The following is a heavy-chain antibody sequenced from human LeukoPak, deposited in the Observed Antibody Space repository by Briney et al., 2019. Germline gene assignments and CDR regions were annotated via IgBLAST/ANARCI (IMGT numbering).Heavy chain of an antibody. D-gene: IGHD2-2*01. J-gene: IGHJ4*02. V-gene: IGHV1-2*02. CDR3: ATGERLVPAAMWFDY. Sequence: ASVTVSCKASGYTFTDSYTHWVRQAPGQGLEWMGWIKTKSGGRSYAQRFQGRVTMTRDTSISTAYMELSRLRSDDTAVYYCATGERLVPAAMWFDYWGQGTLVTVSS. CDR2: IKTKSGGR. CDR1: GYTFTDSY.